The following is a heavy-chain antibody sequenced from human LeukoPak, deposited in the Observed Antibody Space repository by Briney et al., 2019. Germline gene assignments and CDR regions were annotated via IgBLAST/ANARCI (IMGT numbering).Heavy chain of an antibody. V-gene: IGHV3-30-3*01. D-gene: IGHD1-26*01. CDR2: ISYDGSNE. CDR3: ASTNYRGGTTGYNWFDP. J-gene: IGHJ5*02. CDR1: GFTFSNYA. Sequence: PGGSLRLSCAASGFTFSNYAMHWVRQASGKGLEWVAVISYDGSNEYYADSVKGRFTISRDNSKSTLYLQMSSLRAEDTAMYYCASTNYRGGTTGYNWFDPWGQGTLVTVSS.